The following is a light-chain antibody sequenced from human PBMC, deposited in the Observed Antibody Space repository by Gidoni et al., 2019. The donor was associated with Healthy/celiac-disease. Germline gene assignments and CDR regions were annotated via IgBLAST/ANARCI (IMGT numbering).Light chain of an antibody. CDR2: DAS. CDR3: QQRSNWPVT. J-gene: IGKJ4*01. Sequence: EIVLTQSPATLSLSPGERATLSCRASQSVSSYLAWYQQKPGQAPRLLISDASNRATGIPARFSGSGSGTDGTLTISSLEHEDFAVYYCQQRSNWPVTCGGGTKVEIK. CDR1: QSVSSY. V-gene: IGKV3-11*01.